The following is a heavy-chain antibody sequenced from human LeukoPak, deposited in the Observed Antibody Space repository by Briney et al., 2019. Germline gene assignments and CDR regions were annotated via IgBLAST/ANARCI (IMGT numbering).Heavy chain of an antibody. CDR1: GGSFSGYY. V-gene: IGHV4-34*01. CDR2: INHSGST. D-gene: IGHD6-13*01. J-gene: IGHJ4*02. Sequence: PSETLSLTCAVYGGSFSGYYWSWIRQPPGKGLDWIGEINHSGSTNYNPSLKIRVTISVDTSKNQFSLKLSSVTAADTAVYYCARGIPRSFIAAAGTFDYWGQGTLVTVSS. CDR3: ARGIPRSFIAAAGTFDY.